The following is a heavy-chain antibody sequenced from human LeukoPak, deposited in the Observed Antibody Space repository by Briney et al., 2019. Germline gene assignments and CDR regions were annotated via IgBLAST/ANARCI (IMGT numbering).Heavy chain of an antibody. CDR1: GGSISSSSYY. D-gene: IGHD3-10*01. J-gene: IGHJ4*02. Sequence: PSETLSLTCTVSGGSISSSSYYWGWIRQPPGTGLEWIGSIYYSGSTYYNPSLKSRVTISVDTSKNQFSLKLSSVTAADTAVYYCARRTDYYGSGSLLDYWGQGTLVTVSS. V-gene: IGHV4-39*01. CDR3: ARRTDYYGSGSLLDY. CDR2: IYYSGST.